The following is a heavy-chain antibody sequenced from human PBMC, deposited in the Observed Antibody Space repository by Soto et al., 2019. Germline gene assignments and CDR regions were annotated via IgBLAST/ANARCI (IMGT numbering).Heavy chain of an antibody. V-gene: IGHV3-30*04. CDR2: ISYDASNK. Sequence: GGSLRLSCAASGFAFSSYAMHWVRRAPGKGLEWVAVISYDASNKYYADSVKGRFTISRDNAKNSLYLQMNSLRDEDTAVYYCARDRDAYCSNGVCSGPYFDYWGRGTLVTVSS. D-gene: IGHD2-8*01. J-gene: IGHJ4*02. CDR1: GFAFSSYA. CDR3: ARDRDAYCSNGVCSGPYFDY.